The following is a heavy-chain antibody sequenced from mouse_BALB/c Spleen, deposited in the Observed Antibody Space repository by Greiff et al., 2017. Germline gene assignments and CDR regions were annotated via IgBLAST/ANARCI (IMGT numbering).Heavy chain of an antibody. Sequence: DVQLQESGPELVKPGASVKISCKASGYTFTDYNMHWVKQSHGKSLEWIGYIYPYNGGTGYNQKFKSKATLTVDNSSSTAYMELRSLTSEDSAVYYCARRYYGSSSYYAMDYWGQGTSVTVSS. V-gene: IGHV1S29*02. CDR2: IYPYNGGT. CDR1: GYTFTDYN. D-gene: IGHD1-1*01. J-gene: IGHJ4*01. CDR3: ARRYYGSSSYYAMDY.